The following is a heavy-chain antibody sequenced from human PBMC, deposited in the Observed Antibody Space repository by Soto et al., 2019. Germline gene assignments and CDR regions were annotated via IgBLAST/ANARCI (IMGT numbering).Heavy chain of an antibody. D-gene: IGHD3-9*01. Sequence: GGSLRLSCAASGFTFSSYGMHWVRQAPGKGLEWVAVIWYDGSNKYYADSVKGRFTISRDNSKNTLYLQMNSLRAEDTAVYYCASDFLTGRFKYSAWGQGTLVTVSS. CDR3: ASDFLTGRFKYSA. CDR1: GFTFSSYG. CDR2: IWYDGSNK. J-gene: IGHJ5*02. V-gene: IGHV3-33*01.